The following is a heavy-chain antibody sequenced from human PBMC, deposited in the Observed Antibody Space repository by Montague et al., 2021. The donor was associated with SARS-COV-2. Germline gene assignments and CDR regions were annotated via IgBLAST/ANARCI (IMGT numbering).Heavy chain of an antibody. CDR2: ISTSAYTT. D-gene: IGHD3-16*02. CDR1: EFTFSNYD. J-gene: IGHJ3*02. Sequence: SLRLSCAASEFTFSNYDMNWVRQAPGKGPEWISYISTSAYTTSYAGSVKGRFTISRDNGKNSLYLQMISLRVEDTAVYYCTRDYRSIVGDGLDIWGQGTKVTVSS. V-gene: IGHV3-48*03. CDR3: TRDYRSIVGDGLDI.